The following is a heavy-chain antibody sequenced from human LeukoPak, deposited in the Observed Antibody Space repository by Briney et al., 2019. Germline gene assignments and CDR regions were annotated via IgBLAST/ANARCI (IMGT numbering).Heavy chain of an antibody. V-gene: IGHV1-18*01. Sequence: ASVTVSCKASGYTLTNFGISWVRQAPGQGLEWMGWISAYNGNTNYAQKLQGRVTMTTDTPTNTAYMELRSLRSDDTAVYYCARDFDHFYMDVWGKGTTVTVSS. CDR3: ARDFDHFYMDV. CDR2: ISAYNGNT. CDR1: GYTLTNFG. J-gene: IGHJ6*03.